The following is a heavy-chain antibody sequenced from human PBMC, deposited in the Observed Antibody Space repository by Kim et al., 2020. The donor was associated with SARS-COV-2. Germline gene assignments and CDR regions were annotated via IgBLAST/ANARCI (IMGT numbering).Heavy chain of an antibody. CDR2: ISSSSSTI. CDR1: GFTFSSYS. CDR3: ARDREAYDYVWGSYRNRYGDFYGMDV. J-gene: IGHJ6*02. Sequence: GGSLRLSCAASGFTFSSYSMNWVRQAPGKGLEWVSYISSSSSTIYYADSVKGRFTISRDNAKNSLYLQMNSLRDEDTAVYYCARDREAYDYVWGSYRNRYGDFYGMDVWGQGTTVTVSS. V-gene: IGHV3-48*02. D-gene: IGHD3-16*02.